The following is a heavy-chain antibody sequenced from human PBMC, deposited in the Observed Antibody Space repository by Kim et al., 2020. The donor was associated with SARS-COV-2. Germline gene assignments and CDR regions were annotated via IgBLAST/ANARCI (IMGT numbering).Heavy chain of an antibody. CDR1: GFTFSDYY. D-gene: IGHD6-19*01. CDR2: ISSSSSYT. Sequence: GGSLRLSCAASGFTFSDYYMSWIRQAPGKGLEWVSYISSSSSYTNYADSVKGRFTISRDNAKNSLYLQMNSLRAEDTAVYYCARDGIAVAGLFDYWGQGTLVTVSS. V-gene: IGHV3-11*06. CDR3: ARDGIAVAGLFDY. J-gene: IGHJ4*02.